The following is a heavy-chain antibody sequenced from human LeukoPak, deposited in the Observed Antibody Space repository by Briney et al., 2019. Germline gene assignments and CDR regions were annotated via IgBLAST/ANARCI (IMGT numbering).Heavy chain of an antibody. V-gene: IGHV3-23*01. CDR1: GFTFSSYS. J-gene: IGHJ4*02. Sequence: PGGSLRLSCAASGFTFSSYSMNWVRQAPGKGLEWVSAISGSGGSTYYADSVKGRFTISRDNSKNTLYLQMNSLRAEDTAVYYCAKVQSTGGVLNPFDYWGQGTLVTVSS. CDR3: AKVQSTGGVLNPFDY. D-gene: IGHD2-8*02. CDR2: ISGSGGST.